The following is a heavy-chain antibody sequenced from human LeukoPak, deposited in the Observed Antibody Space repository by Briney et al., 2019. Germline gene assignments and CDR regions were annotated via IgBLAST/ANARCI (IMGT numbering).Heavy chain of an antibody. CDR1: GFTFSSYE. D-gene: IGHD3-3*01. Sequence: GGSLRLSCAASGFTFSSYEMNWVRQAPGKGLEWVSYISSGGITKYYADSVKGRFTISRDNAKNSLSLHMNSLRDEDMAVYYCARGHYDSWSALFDSWGQGTLVTVSS. CDR2: ISSGGITK. V-gene: IGHV3-48*03. J-gene: IGHJ4*02. CDR3: ARGHYDSWSALFDS.